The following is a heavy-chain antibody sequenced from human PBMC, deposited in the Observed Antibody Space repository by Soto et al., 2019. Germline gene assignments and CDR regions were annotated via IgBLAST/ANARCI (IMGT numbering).Heavy chain of an antibody. J-gene: IGHJ2*01. V-gene: IGHV4-34*01. Sequence: QVQVQQWGAGLLKPSETLSLSCSVYGTSFSNSYWSWIRQAPGKGLEWLGEINHTGSTNYNPSLKSRVTISVDASKKEFSLKLRSVTAADTAVYYCARVGQLFPDLDLWGRGTLVSVSS. CDR1: GTSFSNSY. D-gene: IGHD3-10*01. CDR2: INHTGST. CDR3: ARVGQLFPDLDL.